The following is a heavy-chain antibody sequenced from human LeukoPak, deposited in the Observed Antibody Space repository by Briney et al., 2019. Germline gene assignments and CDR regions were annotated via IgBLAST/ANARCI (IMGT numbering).Heavy chain of an antibody. J-gene: IGHJ4*02. CDR1: GASISSYY. CDR3: ASFPYCTKGFCPFNFDY. V-gene: IGHV4-59*08. CDR2: IYYSGST. D-gene: IGHD2-8*01. Sequence: PSETLSLTCTVSGASISSYYWSWIRQPPGKGLEWIGYIYYSGSTNYNPSLKSRVTISVDTSKNQFSPKLSSVTAADTAVYFCASFPYCTKGFCPFNFDYWGQGTLVTVSS.